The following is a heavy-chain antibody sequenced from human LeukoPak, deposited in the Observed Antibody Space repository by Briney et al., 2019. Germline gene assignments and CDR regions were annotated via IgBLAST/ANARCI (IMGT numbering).Heavy chain of an antibody. D-gene: IGHD2-15*01. Sequence: SQTLSLTCTVSGGSISSGSYYWSWIRQPAGKGLEWIGRIYTSGSTNYNPSLKSRVTISVDTSKNQFSLKLGSVTAADTAVYYCAGEKLLGYCSGGSCSKDYWGQGTLVTVSS. CDR2: IYTSGST. J-gene: IGHJ4*02. CDR3: AGEKLLGYCSGGSCSKDY. V-gene: IGHV4-61*02. CDR1: GGSISSGSYY.